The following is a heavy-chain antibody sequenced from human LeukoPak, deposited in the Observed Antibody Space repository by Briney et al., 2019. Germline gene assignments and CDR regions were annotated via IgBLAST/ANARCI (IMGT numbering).Heavy chain of an antibody. J-gene: IGHJ1*01. D-gene: IGHD1-26*01. CDR2: VDPEDGET. CDR1: GYTFTDYY. CDR3: ARVGRAQH. Sequence: GASVKVSCKASGYTFTDYYMHWVQQAPGKGLEWMGRVDPEDGETIYAEKFQGRVTITADTSTDTAYMELSSLRSEDTAVYYCARVGRAQHWGQGTLVTVSS. V-gene: IGHV1-69-2*01.